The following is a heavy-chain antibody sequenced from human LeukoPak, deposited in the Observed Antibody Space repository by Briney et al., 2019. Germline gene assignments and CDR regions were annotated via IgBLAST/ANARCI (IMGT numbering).Heavy chain of an antibody. CDR1: GGSFSDYY. CDR3: ARATRSSYDSSGIPH. Sequence: PSETLSLTCAVNGGSFSDYYWGWIRQPPGKGLEWIGEINHSGSTNYNPSLKSRVTISVDTSKNQFSLKLSSVTAADTAVYYCARATRSSYDSSGIPHWGQGTLVTVSS. D-gene: IGHD3-22*01. V-gene: IGHV4-34*01. J-gene: IGHJ4*02. CDR2: INHSGST.